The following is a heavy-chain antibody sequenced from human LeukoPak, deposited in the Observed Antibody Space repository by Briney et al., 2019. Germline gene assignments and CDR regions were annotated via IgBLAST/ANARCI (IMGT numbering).Heavy chain of an antibody. J-gene: IGHJ4*02. V-gene: IGHV4-61*01. CDR3: AANEGSDLDY. Sequence: SETLSLTCTVSGGSVSSGSYYWSWMRQPPGKGLEWIGYIYYSGSTNYNPSLKSRVTISVDTSKNQFSLKLSSVTAADTAVYYCAANEGSDLDYWGQGTLVTVFS. D-gene: IGHD1-1*01. CDR1: GGSVSSGSYY. CDR2: IYYSGST.